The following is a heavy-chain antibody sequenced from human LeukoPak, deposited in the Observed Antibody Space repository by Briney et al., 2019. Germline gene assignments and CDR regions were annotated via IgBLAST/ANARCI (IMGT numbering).Heavy chain of an antibody. CDR3: ARLPRYGGYDHFDY. V-gene: IGHV4-59*12. CDR2: IYYRGTT. J-gene: IGHJ4*02. Sequence: PSETLSLTCTVSGDSIDSYYWSWIRQPPGTGLEWFGYIYYRGTTSYNPFLKSRVTISVDTSKNQFSLKLNSVTAADTAVYYCARLPRYGGYDHFDYWGQGILVIVSS. D-gene: IGHD5-12*01. CDR1: GDSIDSYY.